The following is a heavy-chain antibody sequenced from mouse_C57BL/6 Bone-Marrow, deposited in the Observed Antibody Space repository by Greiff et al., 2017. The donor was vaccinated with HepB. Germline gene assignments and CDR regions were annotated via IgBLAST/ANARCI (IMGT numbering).Heavy chain of an antibody. Sequence: VQLQQSGPVLVKPGASVKMSCKASGYTFTDYYMNWVKQSHGKSLEWIGVINPYNGGTSYNQKFKGKATLTVDKSSSTAYMERNSLTSEDSAVYYCARWELTGTGWYCDVWGRGTTVTVSS. CDR2: INPYNGGT. CDR3: ARWELTGTGWYCDV. D-gene: IGHD4-1*01. J-gene: IGHJ1*03. CDR1: GYTFTDYY. V-gene: IGHV1-19*01.